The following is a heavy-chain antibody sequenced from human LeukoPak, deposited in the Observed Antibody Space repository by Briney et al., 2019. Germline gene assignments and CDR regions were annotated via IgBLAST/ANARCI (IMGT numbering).Heavy chain of an antibody. CDR1: GYTFTGYY. D-gene: IGHD1/OR15-1a*01. Sequence: ASVKVSCKASGYTFTGYYMHWVRQAPGQGLEWMGRINPNSGGTNYAQKFQGRVTVTRDTSISTAYMELSRLRSGDTAVYYCARESITGTSFDYWGQGTLVTVSS. J-gene: IGHJ4*02. CDR2: INPNSGGT. CDR3: ARESITGTSFDY. V-gene: IGHV1-2*06.